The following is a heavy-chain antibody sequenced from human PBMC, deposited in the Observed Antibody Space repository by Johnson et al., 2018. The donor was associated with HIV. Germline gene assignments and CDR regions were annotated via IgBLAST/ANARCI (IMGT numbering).Heavy chain of an antibody. CDR1: GFTFSSYA. CDR3: SKVRVIIAAPRGVAFDI. Sequence: QVQLVESGGGVVQPGRSLRLSCAASGFTFSSYAMHWVRQAPGKGLEWVAVISYDGSNKYYADSVKGRFTISRDNSKNTLYLQMNSLRAEDTAVDYCSKVRVIIAAPRGVAFDIWGQGTMVTVSS. CDR2: ISYDGSNK. D-gene: IGHD6-6*01. J-gene: IGHJ3*02. V-gene: IGHV3-30-3*01.